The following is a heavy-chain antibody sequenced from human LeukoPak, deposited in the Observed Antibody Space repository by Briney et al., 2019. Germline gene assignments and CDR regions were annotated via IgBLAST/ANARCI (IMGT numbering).Heavy chain of an antibody. D-gene: IGHD2-8*02. J-gene: IGHJ4*02. Sequence: PGGSLRLSCTASKFTFSSFWMSWVRQAPGKGLEWVANINQDGSEKNYVDSVKGRFTISRDNSKNTLYLQINSLRAEDTAVYYCARLVYWGQGTLVTVSS. CDR3: ARLVY. CDR2: INQDGSEK. V-gene: IGHV3-7*01. CDR1: KFTFSSFW.